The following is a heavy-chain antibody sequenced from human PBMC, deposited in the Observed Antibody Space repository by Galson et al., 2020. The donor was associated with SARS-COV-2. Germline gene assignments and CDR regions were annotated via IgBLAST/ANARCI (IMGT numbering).Heavy chain of an antibody. CDR3: VKHATAAIPGSYRLDRFGD. J-gene: IGHJ4*02. CDR1: GFTFNSYA. V-gene: IGHV3-64D*06. CDR2: ISNQGNT. Sequence: TGGSLRLSCSASGFTFNSYAIHWVRQAPGKGLEYVSRISNQGNTNHGDSLKDRFTTSRNTSNNTLYLQISSLRPEDTGVYYCVKHATAAIPGSYRLDRFGDWGRGTLVTVSS. D-gene: IGHD2-21*01.